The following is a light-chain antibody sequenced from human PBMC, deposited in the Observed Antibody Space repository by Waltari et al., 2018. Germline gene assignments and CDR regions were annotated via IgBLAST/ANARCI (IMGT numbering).Light chain of an antibody. CDR1: SGAVCPNNY. CDR3: CSYTGGYTWV. CDR2: DVT. V-gene: IGLV2-11*01. J-gene: IGLJ3*02. Sequence: QSALTQPRSVSGSPGPSVPLSCAGTSGAVCPNNYVPWYQHTPGKPPKPLIHDVTRRPSGVPDRFSGSRSGNTASLTISGLQAEDEADYYCCSYTGGYTWVFGGGTKLTVL.